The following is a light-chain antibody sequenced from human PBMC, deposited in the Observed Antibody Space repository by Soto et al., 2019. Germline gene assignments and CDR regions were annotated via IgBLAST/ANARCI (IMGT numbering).Light chain of an antibody. J-gene: IGKJ1*01. CDR1: QTISSW. CDR3: PHYHCYSEA. V-gene: IGKV1-5*03. CDR2: TAS. Sequence: DIQMTQSPSTLSGSVGDRVTITCRASQTISSWWAWYQQKPGKAHKLLIYTASTLKSGVPSRFSGSGSGTEFTLTISSLQPDEFATYYSPHYHCYSEAFGKGTKVDLK.